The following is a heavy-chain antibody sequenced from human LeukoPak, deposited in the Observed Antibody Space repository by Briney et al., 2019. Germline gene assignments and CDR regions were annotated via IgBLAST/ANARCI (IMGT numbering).Heavy chain of an antibody. CDR3: ARDVSYGRMDV. D-gene: IGHD4-17*01. V-gene: IGHV3-74*01. CDR2: INDDGKTT. J-gene: IGHJ6*02. CDR1: GFNFRKTW. Sequence: GGSLRLSCSAPGFNFRKTWMQWVRQAPGKGLVWVSQINDDGKTTGYADSVKGRFTVSRDNGKNTLYLHMKSLRAEDTAVYYCARDVSYGRMDVWGQGTTVIVSS.